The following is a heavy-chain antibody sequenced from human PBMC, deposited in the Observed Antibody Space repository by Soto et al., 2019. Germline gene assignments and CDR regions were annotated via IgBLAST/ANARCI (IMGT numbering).Heavy chain of an antibody. CDR3: ARGVGSSPPQY. V-gene: IGHV4-59*02. Sequence: SEALSLTCTISGGSVSVYYWSWIRQSTGQGLEWIGYIYASGSPYYNPSLRSRVTISADTSKNQISLKLTSPTAADTAVYYCARGVGSSPPQYWGRGTLVTVSS. J-gene: IGHJ4*02. CDR1: GGSVSVYY. D-gene: IGHD1-26*01. CDR2: IYASGSP.